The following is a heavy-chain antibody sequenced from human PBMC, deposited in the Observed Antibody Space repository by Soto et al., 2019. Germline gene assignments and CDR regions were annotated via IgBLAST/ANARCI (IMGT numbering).Heavy chain of an antibody. J-gene: IGHJ4*02. CDR3: ARGSRGSQLFDY. Sequence: ASVKVSCKASGYTFTGYSMPWVRQAPGQGVEWMGWISPNSGGTNYAQKCQGWVTMTRDTSISTAYVELSRLRSDDTAVYCGARGSRGSQLFDYWGQGTLVTVSS. D-gene: IGHD1-1*01. CDR2: ISPNSGGT. V-gene: IGHV1-2*04. CDR1: GYTFTGYS.